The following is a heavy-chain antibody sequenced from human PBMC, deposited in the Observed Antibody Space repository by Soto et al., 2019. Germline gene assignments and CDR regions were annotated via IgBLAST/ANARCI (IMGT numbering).Heavy chain of an antibody. CDR2: ISGSGNT. J-gene: IGHJ4*01. CDR1: VFTFSRYA. Sequence: PVGSLRLSCASSVFTFSRYAMNCVRHSPGKWLEWVSSISGSGNTYYADAVKGRFTISRDNSMNTLFLQMSSLRADDTAMYYCAKPRTPGGINLHLKDWGPGTQVNVSS. CDR3: AKPRTPGGINLHLKD. V-gene: IGHV3-23*01. D-gene: IGHD3-16*01.